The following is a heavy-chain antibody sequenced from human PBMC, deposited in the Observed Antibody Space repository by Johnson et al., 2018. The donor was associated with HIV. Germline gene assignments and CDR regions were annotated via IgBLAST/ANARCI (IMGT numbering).Heavy chain of an antibody. Sequence: HVQLVESGGGVVQPGRSLRLSCAASGFTFSSYAMHWVRQAPGKGLEWVAVISYDGSNKYYADSVKGRFTISSDNSKYTLYLQMNSLRAEDTAVYYCARDRFPYYDFWSGYYRGAFDIWGQGTMVTVSS. CDR3: ARDRFPYYDFWSGYYRGAFDI. D-gene: IGHD3-3*01. CDR1: GFTFSSYA. CDR2: ISYDGSNK. V-gene: IGHV3-30*04. J-gene: IGHJ3*02.